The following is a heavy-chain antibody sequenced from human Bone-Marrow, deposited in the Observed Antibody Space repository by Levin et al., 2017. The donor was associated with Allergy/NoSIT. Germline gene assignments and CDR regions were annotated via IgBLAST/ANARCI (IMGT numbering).Heavy chain of an antibody. D-gene: IGHD2-15*01. CDR3: ARAVGTPGWAEQFQH. V-gene: IGHV3-53*01. CDR2: IYSVGTT. CDR1: GFSVSDRY. Sequence: GESLKISCAASGFSVSDRYMSWVRQAPGKGLEYVSVIYSVGTTYYADSVKGRFTISRDNSKNTLYLQMNSLRADDTAVYYCARAVGTPGWAEQFQHWGQGTLVTVSS. J-gene: IGHJ1*01.